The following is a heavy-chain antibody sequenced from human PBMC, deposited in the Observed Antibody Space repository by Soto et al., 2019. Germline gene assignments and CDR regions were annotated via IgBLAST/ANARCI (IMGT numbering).Heavy chain of an antibody. V-gene: IGHV1-69*04. CDR3: AREPPYYDTLTGPNKVNWFDP. D-gene: IGHD3-9*01. J-gene: IGHJ5*02. CDR2: IIPILGTA. Sequence: GASVKVSCKASGGTFSSYAISWVRQAPGQGLEWMGRIIPILGTANYAQKFQGRVTITADKSTSTAYMELSSLRSEDTAVYYCAREPPYYDTLTGPNKVNWFDPWGQGTLVTVSS. CDR1: GGTFSSYA.